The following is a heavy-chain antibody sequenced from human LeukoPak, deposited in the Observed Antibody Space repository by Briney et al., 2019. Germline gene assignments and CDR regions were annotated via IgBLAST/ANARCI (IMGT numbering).Heavy chain of an antibody. Sequence: ASVKVSCKASGYTFTGYYMHWVRQAPGQGLEWMGWINPNSGGTNYAQKFQGRVIMTRDTSISAAYMELSRLRSDDTAVYYCARVRYYYDSSGYLSPRIASYYFDYWGQGTLVTVSS. V-gene: IGHV1-2*02. CDR1: GYTFTGYY. CDR2: INPNSGGT. D-gene: IGHD3-22*01. CDR3: ARVRYYYDSSGYLSPRIASYYFDY. J-gene: IGHJ4*02.